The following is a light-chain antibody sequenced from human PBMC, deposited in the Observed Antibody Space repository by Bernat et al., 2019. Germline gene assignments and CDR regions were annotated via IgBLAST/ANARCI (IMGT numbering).Light chain of an antibody. CDR2: GAS. V-gene: IGKV3-20*01. CDR1: QSVSSSY. CDR3: QHYGSSSFT. Sequence: EIVLTQSPGTLSLSPGERATLSCRASQSVSSSYLAWYQQKPGQAPSLLIYGASSRATGIPDRFSCSGSGTDFTLTVNRLEPEDFAVYYCQHYGSSSFTFGPGTKVDIK. J-gene: IGKJ3*01.